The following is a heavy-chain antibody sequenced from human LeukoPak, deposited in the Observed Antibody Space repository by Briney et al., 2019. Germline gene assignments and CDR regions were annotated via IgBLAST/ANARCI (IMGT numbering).Heavy chain of an antibody. Sequence: PGGSPRLSCAASGFTFSDAWMSWVRQGPGKGLEWVGRIYSMTEGGKTDYAAPVKGRFTISRDDSKNTLYLQMNSLEPEDTAMYYCTTDKEGQWLVRDYWGQGILVTVTS. CDR3: TTDKEGQWLVRDY. D-gene: IGHD6-19*01. CDR2: IYSMTEGGKT. V-gene: IGHV3-15*01. J-gene: IGHJ4*02. CDR1: GFTFSDAW.